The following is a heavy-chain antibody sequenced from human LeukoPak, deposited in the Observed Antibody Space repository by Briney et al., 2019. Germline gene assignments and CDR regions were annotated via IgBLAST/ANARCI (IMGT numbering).Heavy chain of an antibody. CDR3: ARRGDYAGGLGYYGMDV. D-gene: IGHD4-17*01. V-gene: IGHV3-48*01. Sequence: PGGSLRLSCAASGFSFSSYSMNWVRQAPGKGLEWVSYISSSSSTIYYVDSVKGRFTISRDNAKNSLYLQMNSLRAEDTAVYYCARRGDYAGGLGYYGMDVWGQGTTVTVSS. CDR2: ISSSSSTI. J-gene: IGHJ6*02. CDR1: GFSFSSYS.